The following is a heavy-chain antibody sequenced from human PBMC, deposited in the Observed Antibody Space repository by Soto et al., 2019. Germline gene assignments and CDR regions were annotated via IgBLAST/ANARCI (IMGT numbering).Heavy chain of an antibody. V-gene: IGHV1-58*01. D-gene: IGHD6-19*01. J-gene: IGHJ5*02. CDR3: ATRIGNIGWYWLDT. CDR1: GFTFSSSA. CDR2: IVLGNGNT. Sequence: SVKVSCKASGFTFSSSAVQWVRQARGQRLEWIGWIVLGNGNTNYAQKFQERVTITRDMSTSTAYMEVRSLTPDDTAVYYCATRIGNIGWYWLDTWGQGTLVTVSS.